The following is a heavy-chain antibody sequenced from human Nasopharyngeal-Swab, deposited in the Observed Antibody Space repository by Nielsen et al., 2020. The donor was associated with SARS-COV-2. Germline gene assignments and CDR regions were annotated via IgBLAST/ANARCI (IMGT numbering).Heavy chain of an antibody. CDR3: AREAMGIAVAGTSLGYMDV. V-gene: IGHV3-11*06. J-gene: IGHJ6*03. D-gene: IGHD6-19*01. CDR2: ISSSSSYT. CDR1: GFTFSDYY. Sequence: GESLKIPCPASGFTFSDYYMSWIRQAPGTGLEWVSYISSSSSYTNYADSVKGRFTISRDNAKNSLYLQMNSLRAEDTAVYYCAREAMGIAVAGTSLGYMDVWGKGTTVTVSS.